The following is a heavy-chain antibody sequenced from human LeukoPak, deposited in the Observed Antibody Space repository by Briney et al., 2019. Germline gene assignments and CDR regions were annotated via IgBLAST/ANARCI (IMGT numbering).Heavy chain of an antibody. J-gene: IGHJ5*02. CDR2: ISSSSSYI. D-gene: IGHD1-1*01. Sequence: GGSLRLSYAPSGFTFSSYSMNWVHQAPGKGLEWVSSISSSSSYIYYADSVKGRFTISRDNAKNSLYLQMNSLRAEDPAVYYCATTIVVSGTRWFDPWGQGTVVTVSS. V-gene: IGHV3-21*01. CDR1: GFTFSSYS. CDR3: ATTIVVSGTRWFDP.